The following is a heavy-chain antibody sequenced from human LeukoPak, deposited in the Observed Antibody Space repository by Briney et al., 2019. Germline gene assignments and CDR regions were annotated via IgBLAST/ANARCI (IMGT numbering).Heavy chain of an antibody. V-gene: IGHV4-59*01. CDR1: GGSISSYY. Sequence: SETLSLTCTVSGGSISSYYWSWIRQPPGKGLEWIGYIYYGGSTNYNPSLKSRVTISVDTSKNQFSLKLSSVTAADTAVCYCARGGGGPYFDYWGQGTLVTVSS. CDR3: ARGGGGPYFDY. CDR2: IYYGGST. D-gene: IGHD3-10*01. J-gene: IGHJ4*02.